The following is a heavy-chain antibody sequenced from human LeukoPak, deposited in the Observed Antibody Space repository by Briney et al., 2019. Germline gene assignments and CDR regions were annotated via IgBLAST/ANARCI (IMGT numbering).Heavy chain of an antibody. CDR3: ARDRGGSRPFDY. D-gene: IGHD2-15*01. V-gene: IGHV3-21*01. CDR1: GFTFSSYS. Sequence: NPGGSLRLSCAASGFTFSSYSMNWVRQAPGKGLEWVSSISSSSSYIYYADSVKGRFAISRDNAKNSLHLQMNSLRAEDTAVYYCARDRGGSRPFDYWGQGTLVTVSS. J-gene: IGHJ4*02. CDR2: ISSSSSYI.